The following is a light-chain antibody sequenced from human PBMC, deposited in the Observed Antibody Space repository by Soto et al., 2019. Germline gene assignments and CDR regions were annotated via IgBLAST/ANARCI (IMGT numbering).Light chain of an antibody. CDR1: QSVSSSY. CDR2: GAS. CDR3: PQYGSSWT. Sequence: EIVLTQSPGTLSLYPGERATLSCRASQSVSSSYLAWYQQQPGQAPRLLIYGASSRATGIPDRFSGSGSGPDFTLIISRLEPEDFAVYYCPQYGSSWTFGQGTQWEIK. J-gene: IGKJ1*01. V-gene: IGKV3-20*01.